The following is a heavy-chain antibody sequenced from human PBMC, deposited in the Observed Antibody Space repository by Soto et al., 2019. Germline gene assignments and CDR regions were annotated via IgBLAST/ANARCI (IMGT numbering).Heavy chain of an antibody. Sequence: ASVKVSCKASGGTFSSYAISWVRQAPGQGLEWMGGIIPIFGTANYAQKFQGRVTVTADESTSTAYMELSSLRSEDTAVYYCARGGRGYSGYENYYYYGMDVWGQGTTVTVSS. CDR2: IIPIFGTA. V-gene: IGHV1-69*13. CDR3: ARGGRGYSGYENYYYYGMDV. D-gene: IGHD5-12*01. CDR1: GGTFSSYA. J-gene: IGHJ6*02.